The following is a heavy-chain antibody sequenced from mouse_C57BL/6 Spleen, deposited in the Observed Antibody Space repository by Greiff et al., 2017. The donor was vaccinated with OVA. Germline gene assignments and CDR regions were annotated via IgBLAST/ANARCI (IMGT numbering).Heavy chain of an antibody. D-gene: IGHD2-1*01. CDR3: ARRGYYPYAMDY. Sequence: VQLQQPGAELVMPGASVKLSCKASGYTFTSYWMHWVKQRPGQGLEWIGEIDPSDSYTNYNQKFKGKSTLTVDKSSSTAYMQLSSLTSEDSAVYYCARRGYYPYAMDYWGQGTSVTVSS. CDR1: GYTFTSYW. J-gene: IGHJ4*01. CDR2: IDPSDSYT. V-gene: IGHV1-69*01.